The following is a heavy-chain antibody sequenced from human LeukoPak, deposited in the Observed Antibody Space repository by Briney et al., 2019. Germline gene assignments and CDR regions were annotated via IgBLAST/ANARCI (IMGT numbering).Heavy chain of an antibody. CDR1: GGSFSGYY. D-gene: IGHD4-17*01. Sequence: KASETLSLTCAVYGGSFSGYYWSWIRQPPGKGLEWIGEINHSGSTNYNPSLKSRVTISVDTSKNQFSLKLSSVTAADTAVYYCARRTYGDYVRYYYHYMDVWGKGTTVTISS. V-gene: IGHV4-34*01. J-gene: IGHJ6*03. CDR2: INHSGST. CDR3: ARRTYGDYVRYYYHYMDV.